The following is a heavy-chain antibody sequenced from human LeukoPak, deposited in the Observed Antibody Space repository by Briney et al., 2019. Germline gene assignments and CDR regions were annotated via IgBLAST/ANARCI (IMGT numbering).Heavy chain of an antibody. Sequence: SETLSLTCAVYGGSFSGYYWSWIRQPPGKGLEWIGEINHSGSTNYNPSLKSRLTISVDTSKNQFSLKLSSVTAADTAVYYCARGGYGSGSYYNRNLFDYWGQGTLVTVSS. CDR1: GGSFSGYY. CDR2: INHSGST. D-gene: IGHD3-10*01. CDR3: ARGGYGSGSYYNRNLFDY. V-gene: IGHV4-34*01. J-gene: IGHJ4*02.